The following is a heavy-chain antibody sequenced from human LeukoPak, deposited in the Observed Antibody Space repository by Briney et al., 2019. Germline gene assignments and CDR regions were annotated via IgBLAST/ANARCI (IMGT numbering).Heavy chain of an antibody. CDR3: ARNIAGDYDFWSGYSYYFDY. J-gene: IGHJ4*02. CDR1: GFTFSSYA. Sequence: PGRSLRLSCAASGFTFSSYAMHWVRQAPGKGLERVAVISYDGSNKYYADSVKGRFTISRDNSKNTLYLQMNSLRAEDTAVYYCARNIAGDYDFWSGYSYYFDYWGQGTLVTVSS. CDR2: ISYDGSNK. D-gene: IGHD3-3*01. V-gene: IGHV3-30*04.